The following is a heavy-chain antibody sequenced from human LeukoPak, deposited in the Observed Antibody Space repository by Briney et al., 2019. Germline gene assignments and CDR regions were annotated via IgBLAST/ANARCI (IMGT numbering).Heavy chain of an antibody. CDR1: GFNFTYYW. CDR2: IYPGYSDT. J-gene: IGHJ6*02. D-gene: IGHD3-10*01. V-gene: IGHV5-51*01. Sequence: GGSLEISCQTPGFNFTYYWIAWGRQVPGKGLELMGIIYPGYSDTRYSPSFQGQVTISADKSIRTAYLQWSLKAYDTAIYYCARWDQLRWFGEPRRPFYYGMDVWGQGTTVSVS. CDR3: ARWDQLRWFGEPRRPFYYGMDV.